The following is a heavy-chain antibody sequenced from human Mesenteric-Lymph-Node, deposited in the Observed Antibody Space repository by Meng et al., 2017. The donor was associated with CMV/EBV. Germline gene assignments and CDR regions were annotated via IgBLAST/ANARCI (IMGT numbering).Heavy chain of an antibody. CDR3: AKSTIFGVVGYYFDY. V-gene: IGHV3-23*01. CDR1: GFTFSSYA. CDR2: ISGSGGST. Sequence: GESLKISCAASGFTFSSYAMSWVRQAPGKGLEWVSAISGSGGSTYYADSVKGRFTISRDNSKNTLYLQMNSLRAEDTAVYYCAKSTIFGVVGYYFDYWGQGTLVTVSS. D-gene: IGHD3-3*01. J-gene: IGHJ4*02.